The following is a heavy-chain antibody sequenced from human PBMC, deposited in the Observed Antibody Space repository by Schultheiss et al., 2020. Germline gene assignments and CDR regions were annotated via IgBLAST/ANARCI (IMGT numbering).Heavy chain of an antibody. D-gene: IGHD6-6*01. CDR1: GFTFSNHA. CDR3: AKKVGSSSFRGQDDY. V-gene: IGHV3-23*01. CDR2: ISGSGDSA. Sequence: GGSLRLSCAASGFTFSNHAMSWVRQAPGKGLEWVSVISGSGDSAYSADSVKGRFTISRDNSKNTLFLQMNSLRAEDTAVYYCAKKVGSSSFRGQDDYWGQGTLVTVSS. J-gene: IGHJ4*02.